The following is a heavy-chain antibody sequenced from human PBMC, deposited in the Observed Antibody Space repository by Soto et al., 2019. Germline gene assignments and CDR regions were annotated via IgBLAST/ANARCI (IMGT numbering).Heavy chain of an antibody. V-gene: IGHV4-34*01. D-gene: IGHD6-19*01. Sequence: SETLSLTCAVYGGSFSGYYWNWIRQPPGKGLEWIGEINHSGSTNCNPSLKSRVSISIGTSKNQISLKLSSVTAADTAVYYCAGGVSSDWYTGMDVWGQGTTVTVSS. J-gene: IGHJ6*02. CDR3: AGGVSSDWYTGMDV. CDR1: GGSFSGYY. CDR2: INHSGST.